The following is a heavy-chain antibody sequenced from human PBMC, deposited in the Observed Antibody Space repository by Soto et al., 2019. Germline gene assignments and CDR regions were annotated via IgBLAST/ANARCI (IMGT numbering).Heavy chain of an antibody. CDR2: IRNKANSYTT. J-gene: IGHJ3*02. CDR1: GFTFRDHY. V-gene: IGHV3-72*01. CDR3: ARGNRAFDI. Sequence: EVQLVESGGGLVQPGGSLRLSCAASGFTFRDHYMDWVRQAPGKGMEWVGRIRNKANSYTTEYAASVKGRFTISRDDSKNSRYLQMNSLKAEDTAVYYCARGNRAFDIWGQGTLVTVSS.